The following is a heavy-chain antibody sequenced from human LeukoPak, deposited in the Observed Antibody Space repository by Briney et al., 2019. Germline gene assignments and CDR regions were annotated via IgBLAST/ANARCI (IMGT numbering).Heavy chain of an antibody. V-gene: IGHV4-39*07. J-gene: IGHJ4*02. CDR2: IYYSGST. D-gene: IGHD6-19*01. CDR3: ARLGSGWYYFDY. Sequence: SETLSLTCTVSGGSISSSSYYWGWIRQPPGKGLEWIGSIYYSGSTYYNPSLKSRVTISVDTSKNQFSLKLSSVTAADTAVYYCARLGSGWYYFDYWGQGTLVTVSS. CDR1: GGSISSSSYY.